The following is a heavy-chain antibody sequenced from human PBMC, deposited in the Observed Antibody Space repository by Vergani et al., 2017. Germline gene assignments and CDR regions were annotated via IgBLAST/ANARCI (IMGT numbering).Heavy chain of an antibody. CDR2: IIPIFGTA. Sequence: QVQLVQSGAEVKKPGSSVKVSCKASGGTFSSYAISWVRQAPGQGLEWMGRIIPIFGTANYAQKFHGRVTITADESTSTAYMELSSLRSEDTAVYYCARLTRTYYYDSSGYPGDYWGQGTLVTVSS. D-gene: IGHD3-22*01. CDR1: GGTFSSYA. J-gene: IGHJ4*02. CDR3: ARLTRTYYYDSSGYPGDY. V-gene: IGHV1-69*13.